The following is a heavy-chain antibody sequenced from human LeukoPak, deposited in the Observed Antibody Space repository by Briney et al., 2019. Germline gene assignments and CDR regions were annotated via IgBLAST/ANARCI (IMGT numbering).Heavy chain of an antibody. CDR2: ISATNGNT. V-gene: IGHV1-18*04. CDR1: GYTFNSYY. Sequence: ASVKVSCKASGYTFNSYYMHWVRQAPGQGLKWVGWISATNGNTKYVQEFQGRVSMTTDTSTNTAYMELRSLRSDDTAVYFCARVYGYNIGIYYFDYWGQGTLVTVSS. D-gene: IGHD2/OR15-2a*01. J-gene: IGHJ4*02. CDR3: ARVYGYNIGIYYFDY.